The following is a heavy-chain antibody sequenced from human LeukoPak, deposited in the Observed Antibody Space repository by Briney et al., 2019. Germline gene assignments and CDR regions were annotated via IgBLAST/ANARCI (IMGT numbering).Heavy chain of an antibody. CDR1: GFTFSDYS. D-gene: IGHD5-12*01. CDR3: ARDPSYAGYDY. J-gene: IGHJ4*02. CDR2: ISSDSVTI. Sequence: GGSLRLSCAASGFTFSDYSMNWVRQAPGKGLEWVSYISSDSVTIYYADSVKGRFTISRDNAKNSLYLQMNSLRAEDTAVYYCARDPSYAGYDYWGQGTLVTVSS. V-gene: IGHV3-48*04.